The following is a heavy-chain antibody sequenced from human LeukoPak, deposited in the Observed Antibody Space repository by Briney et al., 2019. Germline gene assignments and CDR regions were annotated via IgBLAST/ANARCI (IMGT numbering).Heavy chain of an antibody. J-gene: IGHJ4*02. CDR3: ATRPHGDYPYFDF. CDR1: GFTFSSYA. D-gene: IGHD4-17*01. CDR2: ISYDGSNK. Sequence: PGGSLRLSCAASGFTFSSYAMHWVRQAPGKGLEWVAVISYDGSNKYYADSVKGRFTISRDNSKNTLYLQMNSLRAEDTAVYYCATRPHGDYPYFDFWGQGTLVTVSS. V-gene: IGHV3-30*14.